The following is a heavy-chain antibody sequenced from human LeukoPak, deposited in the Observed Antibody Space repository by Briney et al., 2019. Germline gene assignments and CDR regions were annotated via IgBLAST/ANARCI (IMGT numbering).Heavy chain of an antibody. Sequence: GRSLRLSCAASGFTFSSYGMHWVRQAPGKGLEWVAVIWYDGSNKYYADSVKGRFTISRDNSKNTLYLQMNSLRAEDTAVYYCARAVDTVTGVSAGYWGQGTLVTVSS. CDR2: IWYDGSNK. V-gene: IGHV3-33*01. CDR3: ARAVDTVTGVSAGY. CDR1: GFTFSSYG. J-gene: IGHJ4*02. D-gene: IGHD4-11*01.